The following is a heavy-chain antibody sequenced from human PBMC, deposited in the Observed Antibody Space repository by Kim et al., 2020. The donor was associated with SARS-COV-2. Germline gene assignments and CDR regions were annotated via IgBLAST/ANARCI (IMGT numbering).Heavy chain of an antibody. D-gene: IGHD3-3*02. CDR1: GYTLTELA. V-gene: IGHV1-24*01. CDR2: FDPEDGET. J-gene: IGHJ5*02. Sequence: ASVKVSCKVSGYTLTELAMHWVRQAPGKGLEWMGGFDPEDGETIYAQKFQGRVTMTEDTSTDTAYLELSSLNSEDTAVYYCARFCRIISGHWLDPWGQGTLVTVSS. CDR3: ARFCRIISGHWLDP.